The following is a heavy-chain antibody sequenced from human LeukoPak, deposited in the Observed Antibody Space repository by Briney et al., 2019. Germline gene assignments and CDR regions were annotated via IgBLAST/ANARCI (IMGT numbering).Heavy chain of an antibody. CDR2: ISSSSSYI. CDR3: ARDSHPRNSSGWNFDY. V-gene: IGHV3-21*01. D-gene: IGHD6-19*01. CDR1: GFTFSSYS. J-gene: IGHJ4*02. Sequence: GGSLRLSCAASGFTFSSYSMNWVRQAPGKGLEWVSSISSSSSYIYYADSVKGRFTISRDNAKNSLYLQMNSLRAEDTAVYYCARDSHPRNSSGWNFDYWGQGTLVTVPS.